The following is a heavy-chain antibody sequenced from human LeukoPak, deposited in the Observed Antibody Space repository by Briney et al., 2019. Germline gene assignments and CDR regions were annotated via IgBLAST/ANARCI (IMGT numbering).Heavy chain of an antibody. J-gene: IGHJ3*02. V-gene: IGHV4-59*11. Sequence: PSETLSLTCTVSGGSIRSHYWNWIRQPPGKGLEWIGYMSDSGSTNYNPSLKSRVTISVDTSKKQFSLKLSSLTAADTAVYYCARGAWELLGAFDIWGPGTMVTVSS. D-gene: IGHD1-26*01. CDR2: MSDSGST. CDR3: ARGAWELLGAFDI. CDR1: GGSIRSHY.